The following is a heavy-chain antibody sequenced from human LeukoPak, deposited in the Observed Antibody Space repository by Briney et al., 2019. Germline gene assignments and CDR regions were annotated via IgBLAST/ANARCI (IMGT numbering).Heavy chain of an antibody. J-gene: IGHJ4*02. D-gene: IGHD2-15*01. CDR1: GFTFSTYT. CDR3: ARGYCSGGTCYGHFDC. CDR2: ISGSSTAM. Sequence: GGSLRLSCAASGFTFSTYTMNWVRQAPGKGLECVSYISGSSTAMDYAASVKGRFTISRDNAKNSLYLQMNSLRAEDTAVYYCARGYCSGGTCYGHFDCWGQGALVTVSS. V-gene: IGHV3-48*01.